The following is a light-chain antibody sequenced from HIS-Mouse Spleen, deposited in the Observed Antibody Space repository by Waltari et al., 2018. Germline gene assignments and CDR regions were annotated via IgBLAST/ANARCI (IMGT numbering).Light chain of an antibody. Sequence: QSALTQPASVSGSPGQSITISCPGPSSDVRGYNYVSLYQQHPGKSPKLMIYDVTNRPSGVSNRFSGSKSGNTASLTISGLQAEDEADYYCSSYTSSSFNVVFGGGTKLTVL. V-gene: IGLV2-14*03. CDR1: SSDVRGYNY. CDR2: DVT. J-gene: IGLJ2*01. CDR3: SSYTSSSFNVV.